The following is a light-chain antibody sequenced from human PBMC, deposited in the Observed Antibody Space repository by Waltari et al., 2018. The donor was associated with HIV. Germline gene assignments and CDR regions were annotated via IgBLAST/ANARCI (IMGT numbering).Light chain of an antibody. CDR3: QRYGTSPQWT. CDR1: QSVPNNY. J-gene: IGKJ1*01. Sequence: VLTQSPGTPSLSRGERATHSCRASQSVPNNYLAWYQKKVGQAPRLLIYGASTRATDIPSRFTGSGSGADFTLTITRLEPEDFAVYYCQRYGTSPQWTFGQGTKVEIK. CDR2: GAS. V-gene: IGKV3-20*01.